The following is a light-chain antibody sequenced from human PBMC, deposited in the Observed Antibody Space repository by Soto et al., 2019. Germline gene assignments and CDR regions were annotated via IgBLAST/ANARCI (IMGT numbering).Light chain of an antibody. Sequence: QAVVTQVPSLTVSPGGTVTLTCGSSTGAVTSGHYPYWFQQKPGQAPRTLSYDTSNKHSWTPARFSGSLLGGKAALTLSGAQPEDEAEYYCLLSYSGARVFGGGTKLTVL. CDR2: DTS. V-gene: IGLV7-46*01. J-gene: IGLJ3*02. CDR1: TGAVTSGHY. CDR3: LLSYSGARV.